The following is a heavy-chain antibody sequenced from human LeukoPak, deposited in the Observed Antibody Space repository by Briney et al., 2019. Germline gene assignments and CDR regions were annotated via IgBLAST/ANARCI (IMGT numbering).Heavy chain of an antibody. V-gene: IGHV1-2*04. D-gene: IGHD5-18*01. CDR2: INPNSGGT. CDR1: GYTFTGYY. J-gene: IGHJ4*02. CDR3: ARGVRTAMVPFDY. Sequence: ASVKVSCKASGYTFTGYYMHWVRRAPGQGLEWMGWINPNSGGTNYAQKFQGWVTMTRDTSISTAYMELSRLRSDDTAVYYCARGVRTAMVPFDYWGQGTLVTVSS.